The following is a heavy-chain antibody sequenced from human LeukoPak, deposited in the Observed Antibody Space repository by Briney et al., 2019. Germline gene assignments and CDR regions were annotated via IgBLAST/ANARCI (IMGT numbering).Heavy chain of an antibody. CDR2: ISSSGSTI. D-gene: IGHD3-22*01. Sequence: GGSLRLSCAASGFTFSSYEMNWVRQAPGKGLEWVSYISSSGSTIYYADSVKGRFTISRDNAKNSLYLQMNSLRAEDTAVYYCARSPDYYDSREDYWSQGTLVTVSS. CDR3: ARSPDYYDSREDY. V-gene: IGHV3-48*03. J-gene: IGHJ4*02. CDR1: GFTFSSYE.